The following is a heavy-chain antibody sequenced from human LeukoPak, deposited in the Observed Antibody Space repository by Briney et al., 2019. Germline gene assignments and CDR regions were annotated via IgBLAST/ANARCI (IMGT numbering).Heavy chain of an antibody. V-gene: IGHV1-69*05. CDR1: GGTFSSYA. J-gene: IGHJ4*02. CDR2: TIPIFGTA. Sequence: GASVKVSCKASGGTFSSYAISWVRQAPGQGLEWMGGTIPIFGTANYAQKFQGRVTITTDESTSTAYMELSSLRSEDTAVYYCATGDYYDSSGYYFRGYYFDYWGQGTLVTVSS. CDR3: ATGDYYDSSGYYFRGYYFDY. D-gene: IGHD3-22*01.